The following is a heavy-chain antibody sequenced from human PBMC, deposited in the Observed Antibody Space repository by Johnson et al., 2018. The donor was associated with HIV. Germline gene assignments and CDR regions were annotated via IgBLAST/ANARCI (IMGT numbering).Heavy chain of an antibody. CDR2: INWNGGST. J-gene: IGHJ3*02. CDR1: GFRFADYG. V-gene: IGHV3-20*04. D-gene: IGHD1-26*01. CDR3: AREGSGSWGRKRGPVKADAFDI. Sequence: VQLVESGGGVVRPGGSLRLSCAASGFRFADYGMTWVRQAPGKGLEWVSGINWNGGSTGYADSVKGRFTISRDNAKNSLYLQMNSLRAEDPALYYCAREGSGSWGRKRGPVKADAFDIWGQGTMVTVSS.